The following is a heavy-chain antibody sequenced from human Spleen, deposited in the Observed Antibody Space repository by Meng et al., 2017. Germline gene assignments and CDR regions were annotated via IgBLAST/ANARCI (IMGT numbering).Heavy chain of an antibody. D-gene: IGHD4-11*01. CDR2: INHSGST. J-gene: IGHJ4*02. CDR1: GGSFSGYY. Sequence: QWPLQPWGAGLLNPPEPLSPTCAVYGGSFSGYYWSWIRQPPGKGREWIGEINHSGSTNSNPSLESRATISVDTSQNNLSLKLSSVTAADSAVYYCARGPTTMAHDFDYWGQGTLVTVSS. V-gene: IGHV4-34*01. CDR3: ARGPTTMAHDFDY.